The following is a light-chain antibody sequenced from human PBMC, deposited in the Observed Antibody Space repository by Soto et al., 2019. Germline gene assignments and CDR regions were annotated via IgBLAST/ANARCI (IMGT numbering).Light chain of an antibody. CDR3: HQYGSSPRT. Sequence: EIVLTQSPGTLSLSPGDRATLSCRASQSVSSNFLAWYQQKPGQAPRLLIYGASIRATGIPDRFSGSGSGTDFPLTIRRLEPEDFALSFCHQYGSSPRTFGQGTKVEIK. CDR1: QSVSSNF. J-gene: IGKJ1*01. V-gene: IGKV3-20*01. CDR2: GAS.